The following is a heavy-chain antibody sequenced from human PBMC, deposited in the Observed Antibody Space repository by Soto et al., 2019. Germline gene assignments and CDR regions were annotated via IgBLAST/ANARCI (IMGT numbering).Heavy chain of an antibody. J-gene: IGHJ6*02. D-gene: IGHD2-2*01. CDR3: GRGYCTSTTCEDYYVMDV. CDR1: GGTFREYA. Sequence: QVQLVQSGAEVKKPGSAVKVSCKTSGGTFREYAISWVRQAPGQGLEWQGGIIPIFGTINYAQNFQGRVTISADKSTSTAYMELRSLRSGDTAVYYCGRGYCTSTTCEDYYVMDVWGQGTTVTVSS. CDR2: IIPIFGTI. V-gene: IGHV1-69*06.